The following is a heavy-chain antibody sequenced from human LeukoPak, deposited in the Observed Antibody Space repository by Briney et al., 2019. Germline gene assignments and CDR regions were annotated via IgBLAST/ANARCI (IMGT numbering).Heavy chain of an antibody. D-gene: IGHD5-24*01. CDR1: VGPIRSYY. J-gene: IGHJ4*02. CDR2: ISYSENT. V-gene: IGHV4-59*01. CDR3: ASVHQRDGYTSFDY. Sequence: SETLSVTCSVCVGPIRSYYWSWIRQPPGKGLEWIGYISYSENTNYNPSLKSRVTISVDTTKTQFSLKLGSVTATYTAVYYCASVHQRDGYTSFDYWGQGTLVSVSS.